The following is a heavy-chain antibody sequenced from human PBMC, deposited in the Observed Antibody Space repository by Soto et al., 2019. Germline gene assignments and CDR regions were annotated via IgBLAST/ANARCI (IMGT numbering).Heavy chain of an antibody. J-gene: IGHJ5*02. D-gene: IGHD3-3*01. CDR3: AGVHYYDIWSGYYPNWFDP. V-gene: IGHV1-18*01. CDR1: GYTFTSYG. Sequence: QVQLVQSGAEVKKPGASVKVSCKASGYTFTSYGISWVRQAPGQGLEWMGWIGAYNGNTNYAQKLQGRVTMTTDTSTSTAYMELRSLRSDDTAVYYGAGVHYYDIWSGYYPNWFDPWGQGTLVTVSS. CDR2: IGAYNGNT.